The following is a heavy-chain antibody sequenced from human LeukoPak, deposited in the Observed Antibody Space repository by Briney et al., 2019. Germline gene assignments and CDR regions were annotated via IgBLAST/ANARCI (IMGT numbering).Heavy chain of an antibody. Sequence: GGSLRLSCAASGFTFSDYYMTWLRQAPGKGLEWVSYISSSGSTIYYADSVKGRFTISRDNAKNSLYLQMNSLRAEDTAVYSCAREGKYYYDSSGYYYGDAFDIWGQGTMVTVSS. J-gene: IGHJ3*02. CDR2: ISSSGSTI. V-gene: IGHV3-11*04. CDR3: AREGKYYYDSSGYYYGDAFDI. CDR1: GFTFSDYY. D-gene: IGHD3-22*01.